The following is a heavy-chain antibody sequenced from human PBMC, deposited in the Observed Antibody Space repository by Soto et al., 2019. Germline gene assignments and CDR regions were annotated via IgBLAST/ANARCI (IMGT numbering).Heavy chain of an antibody. CDR1: GYTFTGYY. CDR2: INPNSGGT. Sequence: ASVKVSCKASGYTFTGYYMHWVRQAPGQGLEWMGWINPNSGGTNYAQKFQGWVTMTRDTSISTAYMELSRLRSDDTAVYYCARQVTYYYDSSGYRLPSFDYWGQG. D-gene: IGHD3-22*01. J-gene: IGHJ4*02. V-gene: IGHV1-2*04. CDR3: ARQVTYYYDSSGYRLPSFDY.